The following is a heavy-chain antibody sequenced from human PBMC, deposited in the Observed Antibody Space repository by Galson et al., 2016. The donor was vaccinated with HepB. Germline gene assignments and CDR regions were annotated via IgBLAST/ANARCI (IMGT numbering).Heavy chain of an antibody. V-gene: IGHV4-59*08. CDR3: ARRRGGDAFDS. CDR2: IYYSGST. Sequence: SETLSLTCTVSGGSISSYYWSWIRQPPGKGLEWIGYIYYSGSTNYNPSLKSRVTIPVDTSKNQFSLKLSSVTAADTAVYYCARRRGGDAFDSWGQGTMVTVSS. CDR1: GGSISSYY. J-gene: IGHJ3*02. D-gene: IGHD2-15*01.